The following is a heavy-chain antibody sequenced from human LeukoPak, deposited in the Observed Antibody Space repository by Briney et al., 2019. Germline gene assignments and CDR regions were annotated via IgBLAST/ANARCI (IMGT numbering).Heavy chain of an antibody. D-gene: IGHD1-14*01. V-gene: IGHV4-4*07. CDR3: ARDNNGGHKVGYYYGMDV. J-gene: IGHJ6*02. CDR1: GGSLSSYY. Sequence: SETLSLTCTVSGGSLSSYYWSWIRQPAGKGLEWIGRIYTSGSTNYIPSLKSRVTISVDTSNNQFSLKLSSVTAADTAVYYCARDNNGGHKVGYYYGMDVWGQGTTVTVSS. CDR2: IYTSGST.